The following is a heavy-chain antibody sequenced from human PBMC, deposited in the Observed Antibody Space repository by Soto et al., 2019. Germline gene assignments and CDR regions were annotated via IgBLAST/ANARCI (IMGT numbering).Heavy chain of an antibody. CDR3: ARDPHHSGSYYYDAFDI. J-gene: IGHJ3*02. CDR2: IWYDGSNK. D-gene: IGHD1-26*01. V-gene: IGHV3-33*01. Sequence: PGGSLRLSCAASGFTFSSYGMHWVRQAPGKGLEWVAVIWYDGSNKYYADSVKGRFTISRDNSKNTLYLQMNSLRAEDTAVYYCARDPHHSGSYYYDAFDIWGQGTMVTVSS. CDR1: GFTFSSYG.